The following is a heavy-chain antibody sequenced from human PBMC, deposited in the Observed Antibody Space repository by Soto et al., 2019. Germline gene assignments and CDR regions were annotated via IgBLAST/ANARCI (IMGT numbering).Heavy chain of an antibody. V-gene: IGHV3-66*01. J-gene: IGHJ5*02. CDR1: GLSVRTSD. D-gene: IGHD1-1*01. CDR2: IYADVTT. Sequence: EVRLVESGGGLVQPGGSLRLSCAASGLSVRTSDLRWVRQAPGSGLEWVSVIYADVTTKHADSVKGRFSISRDNAKNTVYLQMNSLRVDDTAVYYCTKEATNWAHTWFDPWGQGTRVVVSS. CDR3: TKEATNWAHTWFDP.